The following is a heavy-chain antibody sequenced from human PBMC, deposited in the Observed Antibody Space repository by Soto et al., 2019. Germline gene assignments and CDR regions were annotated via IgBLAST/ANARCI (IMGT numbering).Heavy chain of an antibody. V-gene: IGHV3-30*18. J-gene: IGHJ6*03. D-gene: IGHD1-1*01. CDR3: AKGGYNWNDEDYYYYMDV. CDR1: GFTFSSHG. CDR2: ISYDGSNK. Sequence: QVQLVESGGGVVQPGRSLRLSCAASGFTFSSHGMHWVRQAPGKGLEWVAVISYDGSNKYYADSVKGRFTISRDNSKNTLYLQMNSLRAEDTAVYYCAKGGYNWNDEDYYYYMDVWGKGTTVTVSS.